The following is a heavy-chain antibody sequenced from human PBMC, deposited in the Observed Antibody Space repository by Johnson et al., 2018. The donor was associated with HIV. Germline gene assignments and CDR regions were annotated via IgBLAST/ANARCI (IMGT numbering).Heavy chain of an antibody. D-gene: IGHD3-3*01. Sequence: VQLVESGGGVVRPGGSLRLSCAASVLTFSRYGMYWVRQAPGWGLEWVSYISCDGSTIYYADSVKGRFTISRDNAENALYLQMSSLRAEDTAVYFCARDGLEVDAFDIWGQGTMVTVSS. CDR2: ISCDGSTI. CDR3: ARDGLEVDAFDI. CDR1: VLTFSRYG. J-gene: IGHJ3*02. V-gene: IGHV3-48*04.